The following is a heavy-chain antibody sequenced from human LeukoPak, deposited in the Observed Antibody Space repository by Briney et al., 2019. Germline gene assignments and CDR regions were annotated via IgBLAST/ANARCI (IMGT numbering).Heavy chain of an antibody. CDR2: INHSGST. CDR1: GGSFSGYY. V-gene: IGHV4-34*01. Sequence: KASETLSLTCAVYGGSFSGYYWSWIRQPPGKGLEWIGEINHSGSTNYNPSLKSRVTISVDTSKNQFSLKLSSLTAADTAVYYCARRDDSSGYHKIFDYWGPGTLVTVSS. J-gene: IGHJ4*02. D-gene: IGHD3-22*01. CDR3: ARRDDSSGYHKIFDY.